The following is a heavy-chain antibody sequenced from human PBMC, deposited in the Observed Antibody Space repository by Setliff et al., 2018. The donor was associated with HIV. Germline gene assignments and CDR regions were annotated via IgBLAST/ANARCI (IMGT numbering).Heavy chain of an antibody. V-gene: IGHV1-46*01. D-gene: IGHD3-10*01. CDR2: ITPRDGNT. J-gene: IGHJ4*02. CDR1: GYTFTSDH. Sequence: ASVKVSCKASGYTFTSDHLHWLRQAPGQGLEWMGMITPRDGNTRYAQKFQGRVTMTRDTATSTVCVELSSLRSDDTAVYYCARDYGSFSDYWGQGTLVTVSS. CDR3: ARDYGSFSDY.